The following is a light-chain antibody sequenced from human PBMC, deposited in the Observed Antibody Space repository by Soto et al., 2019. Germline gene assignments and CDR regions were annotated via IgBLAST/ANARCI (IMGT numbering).Light chain of an antibody. Sequence: EIVLTQSPGTLSLSPGARATLSCRASQSVSSSYLAWYQQKPGQAPRLLIYGASSRATGIPDRFSGSGSGTDFTLTISRLEPEDFAVYSCQQYGSSPYTFGQGTKLEIK. CDR1: QSVSSSY. CDR2: GAS. CDR3: QQYGSSPYT. J-gene: IGKJ2*01. V-gene: IGKV3-20*01.